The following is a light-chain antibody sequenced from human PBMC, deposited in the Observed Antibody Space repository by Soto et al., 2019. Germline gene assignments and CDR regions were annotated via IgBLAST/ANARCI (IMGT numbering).Light chain of an antibody. J-gene: IGLJ1*01. CDR3: QSYDSSLSGSEV. CDR2: GNS. Sequence: QSVLTQPPSVSGAPGQRVTISCTGSSSNIGAGHDVHWYQHLPGTAPKLLIYGNSNRPSGFPDRFSGSKSGTSASLAITGIQAEDEADYDCQSYDSSLSGSEVFGTGTKLTV. CDR1: SSNIGAGHD. V-gene: IGLV1-40*01.